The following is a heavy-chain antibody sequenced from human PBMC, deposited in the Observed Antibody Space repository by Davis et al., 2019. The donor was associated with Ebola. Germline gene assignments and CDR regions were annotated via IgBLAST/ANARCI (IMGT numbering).Heavy chain of an antibody. CDR2: IYYSGST. CDR1: GGSISSYY. J-gene: IGHJ6*02. V-gene: IGHV4-59*01. D-gene: IGHD6-19*01. CDR3: ARGISSGWTYYYYGMDV. Sequence: MPSATLSLTCTVSGGSISSYYWSWIRQPPGKGLEWIGYIYYSGSTNYNPSPKSRVTISVDTSKNQFSLKLSSVTAADTAVYYCARGISSGWTYYYYGMDVWGQGTTVTVSS.